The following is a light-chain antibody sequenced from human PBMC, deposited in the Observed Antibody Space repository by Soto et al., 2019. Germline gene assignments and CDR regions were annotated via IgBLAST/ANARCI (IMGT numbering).Light chain of an antibody. Sequence: DIQMTQSPSTLSASVGDRVTITCRASQNINRWLAWYQQRPGKAPNLLIHKASTLEAGVPSRFSGSASGTAFTLTISSLQPDDFAAYFCLQYNVYPLTFGGGTKVAIK. V-gene: IGKV1-5*03. CDR2: KAS. CDR3: LQYNVYPLT. CDR1: QNINRW. J-gene: IGKJ4*01.